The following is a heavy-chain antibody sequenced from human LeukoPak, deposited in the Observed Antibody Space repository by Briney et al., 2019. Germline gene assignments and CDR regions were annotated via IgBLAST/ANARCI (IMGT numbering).Heavy chain of an antibody. D-gene: IGHD3-9*01. CDR2: IKQDGSEK. Sequence: GGSLRLSCAASGFTFSSYWMSWVRQAPGKGLEWVANIKQDGSEKYYVDSVKGRFTISRDNAKNSLYLQMNSLRAEDTAVYYCARDYDILTEGNYYYYYMDVWGKGTTVTVSS. CDR1: GFTFSSYW. J-gene: IGHJ6*03. V-gene: IGHV3-7*01. CDR3: ARDYDILTEGNYYYYYMDV.